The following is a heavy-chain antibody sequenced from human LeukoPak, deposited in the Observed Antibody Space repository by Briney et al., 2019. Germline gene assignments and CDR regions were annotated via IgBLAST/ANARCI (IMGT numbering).Heavy chain of an antibody. D-gene: IGHD6-19*01. CDR2: IWYDGSNK. CDR3: AKVRSAGSIAVAGPMTY. CDR1: GFTFSSYG. V-gene: IGHV3-30*02. Sequence: PGGSLRLSCAASGFTFSSYGMHWVRQAPGKGLEWVAVIWYDGSNKYYADSVKGRFTISRDNSKNTLYLQMNSLRAEDTAVYYCAKVRSAGSIAVAGPMTYWGQGTLVTVSS. J-gene: IGHJ4*02.